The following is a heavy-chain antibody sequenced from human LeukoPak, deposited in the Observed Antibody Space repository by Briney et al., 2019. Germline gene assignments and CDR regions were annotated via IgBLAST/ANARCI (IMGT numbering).Heavy chain of an antibody. J-gene: IGHJ4*02. CDR1: GFSLSTGGMC. V-gene: IGHV2-70*11. Sequence: SGPTLVNPTQTLTLTCTFSGFSLSTGGMCVHWIRQPLGKAPEWLGRIDWSDNKYYSTSLKTRLSVSKDTSKNQVVLTMANMDPVDTATYYCARSDTATIFDYWGQGTLVTVSS. CDR3: ARSDTATIFDY. D-gene: IGHD4-17*01. CDR2: IDWSDNK.